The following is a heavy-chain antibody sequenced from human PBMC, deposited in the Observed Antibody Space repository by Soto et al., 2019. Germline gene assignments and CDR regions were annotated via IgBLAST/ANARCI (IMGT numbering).Heavy chain of an antibody. CDR2: INPYTGHT. CDR1: GYSFTGFG. CDR3: ASCQSPVAGNYYYMDV. J-gene: IGHJ6*03. D-gene: IGHD6-19*01. Sequence: QVQLVQSGGEVKKPGASVRVSCKASGYSFTGFGINWVRQAPGQGLEWMGWINPYTGHTNYAQKLQDRVIMTTGTSTSTSYLVLRTLRSDAPALSVRASCQSPVAGNYYYMDVWGRGTTVIFSS. V-gene: IGHV1-18*01.